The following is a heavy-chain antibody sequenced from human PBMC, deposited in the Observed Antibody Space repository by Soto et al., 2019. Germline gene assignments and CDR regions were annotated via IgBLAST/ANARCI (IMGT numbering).Heavy chain of an antibody. CDR3: ARDPWAADY. Sequence: PGGSLRLSCAAPGFTVSTKYMSWVRQAPGKGLEWVSVIYSGGSTFYADSVRGRFTISRDNSKNTVNLQVNSLRAEDTAVYYCARDPWAADYWGQGTLVTVS. J-gene: IGHJ4*02. D-gene: IGHD3-16*01. V-gene: IGHV3-66*01. CDR1: GFTVSTKY. CDR2: IYSGGST.